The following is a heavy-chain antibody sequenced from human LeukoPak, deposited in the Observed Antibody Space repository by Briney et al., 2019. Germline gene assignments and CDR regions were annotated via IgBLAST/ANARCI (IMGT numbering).Heavy chain of an antibody. Sequence: PGRSLRLSCAASGFTFSSYGMHWVRQAPGKGLEWVAVIWYDGSSKYYADSVKGRFTISRDNSKNTLYLQMNSLRAEDTAVYYCARDRAWGSYGPDYWGQGTLVTVSS. J-gene: IGHJ4*02. CDR3: ARDRAWGSYGPDY. D-gene: IGHD5-18*01. CDR2: IWYDGSSK. CDR1: GFTFSSYG. V-gene: IGHV3-33*01.